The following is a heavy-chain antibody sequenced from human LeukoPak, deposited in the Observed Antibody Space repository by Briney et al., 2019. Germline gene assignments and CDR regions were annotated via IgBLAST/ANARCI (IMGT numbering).Heavy chain of an antibody. CDR2: INHSGST. Sequence: SETLSLTCAVYGGSFSGYYWSWIRQPPGKGLEWIGEINHSGSTNYNPSLKSRVTISVDTSKNQFSLKLSSVTAADTAVYYCARGRGVAAANWGQGTLVTVSS. J-gene: IGHJ4*02. CDR3: ARGRGVAAAN. D-gene: IGHD6-13*01. CDR1: GGSFSGYY. V-gene: IGHV4-34*01.